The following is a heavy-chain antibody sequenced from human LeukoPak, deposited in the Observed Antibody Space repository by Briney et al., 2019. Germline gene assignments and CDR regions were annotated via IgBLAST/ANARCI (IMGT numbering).Heavy chain of an antibody. V-gene: IGHV3-23*01. CDR1: GFTLSSYA. CDR2: ISVSGNT. Sequence: GGSLRLSCAASGFTLSSYAMSWVRQGPGKGLEWVSAISVSGNTYHADSVKGRFTISRDSYKNTLYLQMNSLRAEDAAVYYCTMGGGVKQFDYWGQGTLVTVSS. D-gene: IGHD3-16*01. J-gene: IGHJ4*02. CDR3: TMGGGVKQFDY.